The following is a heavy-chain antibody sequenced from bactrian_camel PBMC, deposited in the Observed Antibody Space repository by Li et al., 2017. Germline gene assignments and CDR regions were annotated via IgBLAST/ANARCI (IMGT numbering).Heavy chain of an antibody. Sequence: HVQLVESGGGSVQAGGSLRLSCASSGYTYCTYEMAWYRQAPGKEREFVSSINSAGTARYADSVKGRFAISKDSAENTLYLQMNSLKPEDTGMYYCASDNWVQSDRALTSDEYRNWGQGTQVTVS. CDR2: INSAGTA. CDR1: GYTYCTYE. D-gene: IGHD3*01. CDR3: ASDNWVQSDRALTSDEYRN. V-gene: IGHV3S55*01. J-gene: IGHJ4*01.